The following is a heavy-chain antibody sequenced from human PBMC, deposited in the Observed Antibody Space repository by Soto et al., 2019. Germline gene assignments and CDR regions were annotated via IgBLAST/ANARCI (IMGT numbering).Heavy chain of an antibody. J-gene: IGHJ4*02. CDR1: GFTFSSYA. CDR2: ISYDGSNK. CDR3: ARDSGWHFDY. V-gene: IGHV3-30-3*01. Sequence: QVQLVESGGGVVQPGRSLRLSCAASGFTFSSYAMHWVRQAPGKGLEWVAVISYDGSNKYYADSVKGRFTISRDNSKNTLYLQMNSLRAEDTAVYYCARDSGWHFDYWGQGTLVTVSS. D-gene: IGHD6-19*01.